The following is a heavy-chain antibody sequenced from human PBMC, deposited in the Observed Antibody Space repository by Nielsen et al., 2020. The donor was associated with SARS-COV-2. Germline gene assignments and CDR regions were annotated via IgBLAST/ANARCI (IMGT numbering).Heavy chain of an antibody. CDR1: GGSITGYY. J-gene: IGHJ4*02. V-gene: IGHV4-59*01. Sequence: SETLSLTCTVSGGSITGYYWSWIRQPPGKGLEWIGYIYYSGSTNYNPSLKSRVTISVDTSKNQFSLKLSSVTAADTAVYYCARGGRWLQLGFYYFDYWGQGTLVTVSS. CDR3: ARGGRWLQLGFYYFDY. CDR2: IYYSGST. D-gene: IGHD5-24*01.